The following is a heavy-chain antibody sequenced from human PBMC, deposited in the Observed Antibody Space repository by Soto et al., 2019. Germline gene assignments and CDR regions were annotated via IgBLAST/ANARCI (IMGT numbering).Heavy chain of an antibody. J-gene: IGHJ4*02. Sequence: ASVKVSCKASGYTYINYGISWVRQAPGQGLEWMGWISGYYGNTIYAQKFQGRVTMTTDTSTSTAYMELRSLTFDDTAVYYCARAPRIVTTATGIRAFEYWGQGTVVTVSS. CDR2: ISGYYGNT. V-gene: IGHV1-18*01. CDR1: GYTYINYG. D-gene: IGHD6-13*01. CDR3: ARAPRIVTTATGIRAFEY.